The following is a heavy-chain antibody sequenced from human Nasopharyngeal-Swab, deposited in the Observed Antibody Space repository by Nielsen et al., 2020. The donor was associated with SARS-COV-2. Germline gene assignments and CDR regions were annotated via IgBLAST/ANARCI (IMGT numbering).Heavy chain of an antibody. CDR1: GGSISSSSYY. D-gene: IGHD1-26*01. Sequence: SETLSLTCTVSGGSISSSSYYWGWIRRPPGKGLEWIGSIYHSGSTYYNPSLKSRVTISVDTSKNQFSLKLSSVTAADTAVYYCARGDWDDAFDIWGQGTMVTVSS. J-gene: IGHJ3*02. CDR3: ARGDWDDAFDI. V-gene: IGHV4-39*07. CDR2: IYHSGST.